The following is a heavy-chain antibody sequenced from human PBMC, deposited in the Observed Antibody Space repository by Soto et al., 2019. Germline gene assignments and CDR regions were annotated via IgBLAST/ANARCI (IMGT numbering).Heavy chain of an antibody. CDR1: GYTFTGYY. V-gene: IGHV1-2*02. J-gene: IGHJ6*02. Sequence: ASVKVSCKASGYTFTGYYVHWVRQAPGQGLEWMGWINPNSGDTYLAQRFQGRVTMNRDTSIGTAYMELRGLTSDDTAEYYCAKGGAIVAAGTRVYLYNAMDVWGQGTTVTVS. D-gene: IGHD1-26*01. CDR3: AKGGAIVAAGTRVYLYNAMDV. CDR2: INPNSGDT.